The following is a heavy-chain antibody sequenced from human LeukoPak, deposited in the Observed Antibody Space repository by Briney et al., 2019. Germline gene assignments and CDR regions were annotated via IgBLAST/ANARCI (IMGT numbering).Heavy chain of an antibody. D-gene: IGHD3-22*01. CDR2: IKQDGSEK. V-gene: IGHV3-7*01. Sequence: PGGSLRLSCAASGFTFSSYWMSWVRQAPGKGLEWVANIKQDGSEKYYVDSVKGRFTISRDNAKNSLYLQMNSLRAEDTAVYHCARELRRTYYYDSSGYYFFDYWGQGTLVTVSS. CDR3: ARELRRTYYYDSSGYYFFDY. CDR1: GFTFSSYW. J-gene: IGHJ4*02.